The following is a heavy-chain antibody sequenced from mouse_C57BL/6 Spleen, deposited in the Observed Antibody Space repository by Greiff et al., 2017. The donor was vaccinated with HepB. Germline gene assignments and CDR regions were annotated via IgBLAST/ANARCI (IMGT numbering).Heavy chain of an antibody. CDR3: ARGSSGYERFDY. D-gene: IGHD3-2*02. Sequence: QVQLQQSGPELVKPGASVKISCKASGYAFSSSWMNWVKQRPGKGLEWIGRIYPGDGDTNYNGKFKGKATLTADKSSSTAYMQLSSLTSEDSAVYFCARGSSGYERFDYWGQGTTLTVSS. CDR1: GYAFSSSW. J-gene: IGHJ2*01. V-gene: IGHV1-82*01. CDR2: IYPGDGDT.